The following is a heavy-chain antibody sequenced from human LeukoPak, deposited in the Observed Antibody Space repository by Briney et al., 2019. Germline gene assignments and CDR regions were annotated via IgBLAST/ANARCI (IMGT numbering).Heavy chain of an antibody. CDR1: GYPFTGYY. CDR2: INPHRGGT. CDR3: ARVTADTTYRGYYFDY. Sequence: ASVKVSCKASGYPFTGYYMHWVRQAPGQGLEWMGWINPHRGGTNYAQKFQGWVTMTRDTSISTAYMELSRLKSDDTAVYYCARVTADTTYRGYYFDYWGQGTLVTVSS. J-gene: IGHJ4*02. V-gene: IGHV1-2*04. D-gene: IGHD2/OR15-2a*01.